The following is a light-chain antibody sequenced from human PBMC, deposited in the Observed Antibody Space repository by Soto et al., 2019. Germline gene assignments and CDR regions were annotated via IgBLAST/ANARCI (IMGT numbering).Light chain of an antibody. CDR3: QQYNNWPLT. CDR2: GAS. J-gene: IGKJ4*01. V-gene: IGKV3-15*01. Sequence: EIVLTQSPGTLSLSPGERATLSCRASQSVSSSYLAWYQQRPGQPPRLLFYGASTRATGIPATFSGSGSGTEFTLTISSLQSEDFAVYYCQQYNNWPLTFGGGTKVDI. CDR1: QSVSSSY.